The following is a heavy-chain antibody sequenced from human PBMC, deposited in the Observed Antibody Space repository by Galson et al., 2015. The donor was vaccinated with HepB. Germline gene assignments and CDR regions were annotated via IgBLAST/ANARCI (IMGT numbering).Heavy chain of an antibody. CDR2: IWYDGSNK. CDR1: GFTFSSYG. Sequence: SLRLSCAASGFTFSSYGMHWVRQAPGKGLEWVAVIWYDGSNKYYADSVKGRFTISRDNSKNTLYLQMNSLRAEDTAVYYCAKGPYYYDSSGYLEFGYWGQGTLVTVSS. V-gene: IGHV3-33*06. D-gene: IGHD3-22*01. J-gene: IGHJ4*02. CDR3: AKGPYYYDSSGYLEFGY.